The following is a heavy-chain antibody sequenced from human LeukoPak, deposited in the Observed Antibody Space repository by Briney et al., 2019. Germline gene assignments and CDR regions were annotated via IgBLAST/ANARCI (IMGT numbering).Heavy chain of an antibody. Sequence: PGGSLRLSCAASGFTFSSYWMSWVRQAPGEGLEWVANIKQDGSEKYYVDSVKGRFTISRDNAKNSLYLQMNSLRAEDPAVYYCARVKGRTGRAGFDPWGQGTLVTVSS. CDR2: IKQDGSEK. CDR1: GFTFSSYW. J-gene: IGHJ5*02. V-gene: IGHV3-7*01. CDR3: ARVKGRTGRAGFDP.